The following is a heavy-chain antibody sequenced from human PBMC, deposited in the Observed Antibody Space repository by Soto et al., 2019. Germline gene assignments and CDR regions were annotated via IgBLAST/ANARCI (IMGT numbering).Heavy chain of an antibody. Sequence: AASVKVSCKASGGTFSSYAISWVRQAPGQGLEWMGGIIPIFGTANYAQKFQGRVTITADESTSTAYMELSSLRSEDTAVYYCARTVYYYDSSGFGPWGQGTLVTVSS. V-gene: IGHV1-69*13. CDR2: IIPIFGTA. CDR3: ARTVYYYDSSGFGP. D-gene: IGHD3-22*01. J-gene: IGHJ5*02. CDR1: GGTFSSYA.